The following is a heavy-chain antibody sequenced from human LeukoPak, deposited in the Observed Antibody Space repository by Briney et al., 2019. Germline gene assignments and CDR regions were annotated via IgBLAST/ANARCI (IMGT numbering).Heavy chain of an antibody. D-gene: IGHD3-9*01. J-gene: IGHJ4*02. CDR1: GGSISSGPYY. Sequence: SQTLSLTCSVSGGSISSGPYYWGWIRQPAGKGLEWIGRIYPSGATNYNPSLKSRVTISIDTSASQFSLKLNSVTAADTAVYFCARWNNDVLTGYYDSFDYWGQGILVTVSS. CDR3: ARWNNDVLTGYYDSFDY. CDR2: IYPSGAT. V-gene: IGHV4-61*02.